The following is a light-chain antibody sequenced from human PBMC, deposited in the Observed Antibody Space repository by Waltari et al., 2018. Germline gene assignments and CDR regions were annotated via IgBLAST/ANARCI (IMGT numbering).Light chain of an antibody. CDR2: SNR. V-gene: IGLV1-40*01. J-gene: IGLJ3*02. CDR1: SPNPGAGND. Sequence: QSAVTQPPSVSGAPAQSVTISCTGTSPNPGAGNDVPWYQQLPGKAPKLLISSNRDRPSGVPDRFSGSKSGSSASLAITGLQAEDEADYYCQSFDNSLSGWVFGGGTKVTVL. CDR3: QSFDNSLSGWV.